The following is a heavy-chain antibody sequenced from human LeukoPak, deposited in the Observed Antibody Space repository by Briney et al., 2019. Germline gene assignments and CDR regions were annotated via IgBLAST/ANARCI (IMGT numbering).Heavy chain of an antibody. Sequence: ASVKVSCKASGYTFTVQYLYWARQTPGQGLEWMGWINPKTGDTDSAQNFRGRVTMTRDTSISTVYMEVSRLTSDDTAVYYCARGYYGMDVWGQGTTVTVSS. CDR3: ARGYYGMDV. J-gene: IGHJ6*02. CDR2: INPKTGDT. CDR1: GYTFTVQY. V-gene: IGHV1-2*02.